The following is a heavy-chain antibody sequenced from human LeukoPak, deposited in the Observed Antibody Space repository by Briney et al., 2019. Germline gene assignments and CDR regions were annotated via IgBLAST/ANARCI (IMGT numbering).Heavy chain of an antibody. CDR1: GFTFSSYA. D-gene: IGHD6-13*01. CDR2: ISGSGGST. Sequence: GGSLRLSCAASGFTFSSYAMSWVRQAPGKGLEWVSAISGSGGSTYYADSVKGRFTISRDNSKNTLYLQMNSLRAEDTAVYYCTPRKAIAAAPKAPFDYWGQGTLVTVSS. J-gene: IGHJ4*02. V-gene: IGHV3-23*01. CDR3: TPRKAIAAAPKAPFDY.